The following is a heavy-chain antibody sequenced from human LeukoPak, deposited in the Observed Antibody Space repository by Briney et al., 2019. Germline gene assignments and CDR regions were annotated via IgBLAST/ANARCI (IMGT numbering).Heavy chain of an antibody. CDR3: ASDGGWGKLYS. CDR2: IKQDGSER. Sequence: GGSLRLSCVGSGFTFSSDWMSLVRQAPGTGLEWVANIKQDGSERYYVDSAKGRFTISRDNAKNSLYLQMNSLRAEDTAVYYCASDGGWGKLYSWGQGTLVTVSS. V-gene: IGHV3-7*01. D-gene: IGHD7-27*01. J-gene: IGHJ4*02. CDR1: GFTFSSDW.